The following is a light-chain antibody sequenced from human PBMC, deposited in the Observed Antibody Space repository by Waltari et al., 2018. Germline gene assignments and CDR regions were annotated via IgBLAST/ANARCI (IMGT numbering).Light chain of an antibody. CDR1: ALTMQY. CDR3: NTGERSGTYVV. J-gene: IGLJ2*01. Sequence: YELTQHPSVSVSQGQPPRITCSGDALTMQYAYWYQQKAGQAPVIVMFKDTDTLSGLTVRFSGSSTGKTVTLTIGGVQAEDKADYYCNTGERSGTYVVFGGGTNVTVL. CDR2: KDT. V-gene: IGLV3-25*03.